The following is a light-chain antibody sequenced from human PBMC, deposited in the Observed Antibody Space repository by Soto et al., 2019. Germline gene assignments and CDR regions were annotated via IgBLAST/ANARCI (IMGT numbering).Light chain of an antibody. J-gene: IGKJ1*01. V-gene: IGKV3-20*01. CDR2: GAS. CDR1: QSFNSIY. Sequence: EIVLTQSPVTLSLSPGERATLSCRASQSFNSIYLAWYQQKPGQAPRLLIYGASSRATGIPDRFSGSGSGTDFTLTISRLEPEDFAVHYCHQYDSWTFGQGTKVDIK. CDR3: HQYDSWT.